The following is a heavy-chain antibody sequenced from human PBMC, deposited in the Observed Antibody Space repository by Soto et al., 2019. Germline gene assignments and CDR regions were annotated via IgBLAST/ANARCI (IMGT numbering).Heavy chain of an antibody. CDR3: ARDVAGYCSSGTCPYYFDY. CDR1: GFSVSSNY. D-gene: IGHD2-15*01. Sequence: GGSLRLSCAASGFSVSSNYMSWVRQAPGKELEWVSVIYSGGTTYYADSVKGRFTISRDNSQNTLYLQMNGLRAEDTAVYYCARDVAGYCSSGTCPYYFDYWGQGTLVTVSS. J-gene: IGHJ4*02. CDR2: IYSGGTT. V-gene: IGHV3-53*01.